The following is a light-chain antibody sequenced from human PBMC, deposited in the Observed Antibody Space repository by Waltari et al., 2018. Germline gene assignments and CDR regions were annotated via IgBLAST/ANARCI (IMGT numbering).Light chain of an antibody. CDR1: GSNIGTNF. Sequence: QSALTQPPSASGAPGQRVTISCSGGGSNIGTNFVYWYKQLPGSAPKRLMSRTDQRPSGVPDRFSGTKSGTSGSLAIRGLRAEDEADYYCASWDGTLSGWLFGGGTTLTVL. J-gene: IGLJ3*02. CDR3: ASWDGTLSGWL. CDR2: RTD. V-gene: IGLV1-47*01.